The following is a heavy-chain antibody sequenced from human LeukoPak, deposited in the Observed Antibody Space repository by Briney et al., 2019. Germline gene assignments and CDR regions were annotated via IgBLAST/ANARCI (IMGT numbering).Heavy chain of an antibody. Sequence: GGSLRLSCAASGFTVNTNYMTWVRQAPGKGLEWISAIYSGDSGGDTYYADSVKGRFTISRDNSKNTLYLQMNSLRAEDTAVYYCARRSTVTRDLDIWGQGTMVTVSS. CDR3: ARRSTVTRDLDI. V-gene: IGHV3-66*04. CDR2: IYSGDSGGDT. J-gene: IGHJ3*02. D-gene: IGHD4-17*01. CDR1: GFTVNTNY.